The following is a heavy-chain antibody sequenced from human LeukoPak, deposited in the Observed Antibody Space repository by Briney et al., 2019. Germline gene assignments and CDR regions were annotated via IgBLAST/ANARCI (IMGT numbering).Heavy chain of an antibody. V-gene: IGHV1-69*05. Sequence: SVKSSCKASGGTFSSYAISWVRQAPGQGLEWMGRIIPIFGTANYAQKFQGRVTITTDESTSTAYMELSSLRSEDTAVYYCASNYDSSGYYYRTWGQGTLVTVSS. CDR1: GGTFSSYA. CDR2: IIPIFGTA. CDR3: ASNYDSSGYYYRT. J-gene: IGHJ5*02. D-gene: IGHD3-22*01.